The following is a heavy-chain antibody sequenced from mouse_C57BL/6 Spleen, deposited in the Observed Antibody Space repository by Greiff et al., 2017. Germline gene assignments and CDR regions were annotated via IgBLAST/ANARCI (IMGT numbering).Heavy chain of an antibody. CDR2: IYPRSGNT. D-gene: IGHD2-5*01. J-gene: IGHJ4*01. CDR3: ARWGSNYVDYYAMDY. Sequence: QVQLQQSGAELARPGASVKLSCKASGYTFTSYGISWVKQRTGQGLEWIGEIYPRSGNTYYNEKFKGKATLTADKSSSTAYMELRRLTSEDSAVYFCARWGSNYVDYYAMDYWGQGTSVTVSS. CDR1: GYTFTSYG. V-gene: IGHV1-81*01.